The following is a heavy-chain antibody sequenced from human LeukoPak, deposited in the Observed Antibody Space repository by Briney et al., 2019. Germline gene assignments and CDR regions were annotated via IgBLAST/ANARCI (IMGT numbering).Heavy chain of an antibody. CDR2: IIPIPGTT. D-gene: IGHD2-2*01. Sequence: SVKVSCKASGGTFSSNAINWVRQAPGQGFEWMGGIIPIPGTTNFAQKFQGRVTVTTDESRSTTYMELSSLTSEDTAVYYCARDRCSSSICYLFDYWGQGTLVTVSS. CDR3: ARDRCSSSICYLFDY. CDR1: GGTFSSNA. J-gene: IGHJ4*02. V-gene: IGHV1-69*05.